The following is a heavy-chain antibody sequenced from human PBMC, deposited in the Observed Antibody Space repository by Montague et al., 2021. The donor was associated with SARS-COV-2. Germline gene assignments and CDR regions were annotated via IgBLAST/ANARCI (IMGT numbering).Heavy chain of an antibody. CDR1: GGSISSDSYY. Sequence: SETLSLTCTVSGGSISSDSYYWGWIRQPPGKGLEWVGTIYYSGXTXYXXXXKXRVSISVDTSKNQLSLKLSSVTAADTAVYYCARGWFSPMIVVVIRGPFDYWGQGTLVTVSS. D-gene: IGHD3-22*01. CDR3: ARGWFSPMIVVVIRGPFDY. J-gene: IGHJ4*02. CDR2: IYYSGXT. V-gene: IGHV4-39*07.